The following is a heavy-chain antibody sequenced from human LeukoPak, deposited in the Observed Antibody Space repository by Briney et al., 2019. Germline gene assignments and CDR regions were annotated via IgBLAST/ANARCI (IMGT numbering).Heavy chain of an antibody. J-gene: IGHJ4*02. V-gene: IGHV3-23*01. CDR3: AKTEAPAAIRAGSDY. Sequence: GGSLRLSCAASGFIFNNYGLIWVRQAPGKGLEWVSAISNDGGGTNYADFVKGRFTISRDNSKNTLFLQMNSLRAEDTAVYYCAKTEAPAAIRAGSDYWGQGTLVTVSS. CDR2: ISNDGGGT. D-gene: IGHD2-2*02. CDR1: GFIFNNYG.